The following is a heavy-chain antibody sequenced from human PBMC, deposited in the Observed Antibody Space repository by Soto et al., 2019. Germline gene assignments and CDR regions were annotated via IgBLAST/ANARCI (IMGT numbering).Heavy chain of an antibody. D-gene: IGHD4-17*01. Sequence: EVQLVESGGGLVQPGGSLRLSCAASGFSFSSYAMSWVRQAPGKGLEWVSVISGSGGSTYYADSVKGRFTISRDNSKNTLYLQMNSLRVEDTAVYYCAKCKDDYGDYPPDYWGQGTLVTVSS. CDR1: GFSFSSYA. V-gene: IGHV3-23*04. CDR3: AKCKDDYGDYPPDY. J-gene: IGHJ4*02. CDR2: ISGSGGST.